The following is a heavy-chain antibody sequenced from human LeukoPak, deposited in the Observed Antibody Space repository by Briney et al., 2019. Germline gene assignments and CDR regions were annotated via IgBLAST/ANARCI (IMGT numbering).Heavy chain of an antibody. Sequence: SETLSLTCAVSGGSISSSNWWSWVRQPPGKGLEWIGEIYHSGSTNYDPSLKSRVTISVDKSKNQFSLKLSSVTAADTAVYYCASWGTAMVFDYWGQGTLVTVSS. V-gene: IGHV4-4*02. J-gene: IGHJ4*02. D-gene: IGHD5-18*01. CDR2: IYHSGST. CDR3: ASWGTAMVFDY. CDR1: GGSISSSNW.